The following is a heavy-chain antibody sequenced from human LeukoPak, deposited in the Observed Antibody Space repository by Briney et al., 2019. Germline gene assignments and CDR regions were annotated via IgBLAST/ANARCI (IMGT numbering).Heavy chain of an antibody. CDR3: ARGRDGYDGDLNY. J-gene: IGHJ4*02. Sequence: SVKVSCKASGGTFSSYAISWVRQAPGQGLEWMGRIISILGIANYAQKFQGRVTITADKSTSTAYMELSSLRSEDTAVYYCARGRDGYDGDLNYWGQGTLVTVSS. CDR1: GGTFSSYA. V-gene: IGHV1-69*04. D-gene: IGHD5-24*01. CDR2: IISILGIA.